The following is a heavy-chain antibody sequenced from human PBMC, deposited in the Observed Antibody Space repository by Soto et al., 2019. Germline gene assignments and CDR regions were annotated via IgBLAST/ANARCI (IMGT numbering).Heavy chain of an antibody. D-gene: IGHD3-16*02. Sequence: SRTLSLTCAISGDSVSSNSAAWNWIRQSPSRGLEWLGRTYYRSKWYNDYAVSVKSRITINPDTSKNQFSLQLNSVTPEDTAVYYCARETTVSLGYYYYYGMDVWGQGTTVTGS. V-gene: IGHV6-1*01. J-gene: IGHJ6*02. CDR3: ARETTVSLGYYYYYGMDV. CDR1: GDSVSSNSAA. CDR2: TYYRSKWYN.